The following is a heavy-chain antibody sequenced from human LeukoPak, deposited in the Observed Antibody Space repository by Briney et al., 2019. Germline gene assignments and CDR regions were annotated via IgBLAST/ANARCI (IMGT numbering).Heavy chain of an antibody. D-gene: IGHD3-16*01. Sequence: ASVKVSCKASGYTFTDFDINWVRQATGQGLEWMGWMNPNSAYTGYSQKFQGRVTITRNTSISTVFMELSSLRSEDTALYYCARLGGRAAKDDRLDYWGQGTLVTVSS. J-gene: IGHJ4*02. V-gene: IGHV1-8*03. CDR3: ARLGGRAAKDDRLDY. CDR1: GYTFTDFD. CDR2: MNPNSAYT.